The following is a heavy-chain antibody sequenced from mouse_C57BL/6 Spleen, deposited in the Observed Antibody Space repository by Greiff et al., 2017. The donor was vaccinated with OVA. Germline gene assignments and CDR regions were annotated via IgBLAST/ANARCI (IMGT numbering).Heavy chain of an antibody. D-gene: IGHD2-3*01. CDR1: GYTFTSYW. CDR2: IDPSDSET. V-gene: IGHV1-52*01. J-gene: IGHJ3*01. Sequence: QVQLQQPGAELVRPGSSVKLSCKASGYTFTSYWMHWVKQRPIQGLEWIGNIDPSDSETHYNQKFKDKATLTVDKSSSTAYMQLSSLTSEDSAVYYCARDDGYYALAYWGQGTLVTVSA. CDR3: ARDDGYYALAY.